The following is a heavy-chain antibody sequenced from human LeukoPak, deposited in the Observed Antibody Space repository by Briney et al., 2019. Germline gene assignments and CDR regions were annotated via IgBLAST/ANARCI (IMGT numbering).Heavy chain of an antibody. CDR2: IKQDGSEK. V-gene: IGHV3-7*01. J-gene: IGHJ4*02. D-gene: IGHD7-27*01. Sequence: GGSLRLSCAASGFTFSSYWMSWVRQAPGKGLEWVANIKQDGSEKYYVDSVKGRFTISRDNAKNPLYLQMNSLRAEDTAVYYCARVNWGYYFDYWGQGTLVTVSS. CDR1: GFTFSSYW. CDR3: ARVNWGYYFDY.